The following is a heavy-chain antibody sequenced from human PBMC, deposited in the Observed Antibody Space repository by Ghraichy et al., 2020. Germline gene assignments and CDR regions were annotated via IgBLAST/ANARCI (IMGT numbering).Heavy chain of an antibody. CDR1: GFTFSRFW. J-gene: IGHJ4*02. CDR3: ARGFVEYSNWLFDY. V-gene: IGHV3-7*01. Sequence: GGSLRLSCSVSGFTFSRFWMSWVRQAPGKGLEWVANIKQDGSEKYYADSVKGRFTISRDNFENSLHLQMNSLRAEDTAVYYCARGFVEYSNWLFDYWGQGTLVTVSS. D-gene: IGHD3-10*01. CDR2: IKQDGSEK.